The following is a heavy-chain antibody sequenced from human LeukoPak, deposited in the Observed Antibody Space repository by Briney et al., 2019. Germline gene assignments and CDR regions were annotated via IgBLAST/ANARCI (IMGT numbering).Heavy chain of an antibody. CDR2: INPNSGGT. V-gene: IGHV1-2*02. D-gene: IGHD2-2*01. J-gene: IGHJ5*02. CDR1: GYTFTGYY. CDR3: AREWPKSCSSTRCRIRFDP. Sequence: ASVKVSCKASGYTFTGYYMHWVRQAPGQGLEWMGWINPNSGGTNYAQKFQGRVTMTRETSISTAYMELSRLRSDDTAVYYCAREWPKSCSSTRCRIRFDPWGQGTLVTVSS.